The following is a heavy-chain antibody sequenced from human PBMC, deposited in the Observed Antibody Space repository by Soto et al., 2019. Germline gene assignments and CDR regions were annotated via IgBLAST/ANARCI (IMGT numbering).Heavy chain of an antibody. D-gene: IGHD3-9*01. V-gene: IGHV3-23*01. J-gene: IGHJ4*02. Sequence: GGSLRLSCAASGFTFKSYAVSWVRQAPGKGLEWVSVITGSGDSTYYADSVKGRFTISRDNSKNTLYLQMNSLRAEDTAVYYCARDTYDILTGQKRYFDYWGQGILVTVSS. CDR3: ARDTYDILTGQKRYFDY. CDR1: GFTFKSYA. CDR2: ITGSGDST.